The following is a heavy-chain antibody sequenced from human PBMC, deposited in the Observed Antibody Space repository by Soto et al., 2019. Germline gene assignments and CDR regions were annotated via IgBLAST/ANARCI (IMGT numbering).Heavy chain of an antibody. D-gene: IGHD6-13*01. CDR1: GFTFDDYA. Sequence: PGGSLRLSCAASGFTFDDYAMHWVRQAPGKGLEWVSGISWNSGSIGYADSVKGRFTISRDNAKNSLYLQMNSLRAEDTAFYYCAKGHTAGGKTQTIYFDYWGQGTLVTVSS. CDR3: AKGHTAGGKTQTIYFDY. CDR2: ISWNSGSI. J-gene: IGHJ4*02. V-gene: IGHV3-9*01.